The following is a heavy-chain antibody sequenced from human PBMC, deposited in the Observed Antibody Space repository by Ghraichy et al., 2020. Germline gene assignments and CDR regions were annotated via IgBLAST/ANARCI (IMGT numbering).Heavy chain of an antibody. CDR2: IYYSGST. CDR1: GASISSGDYY. D-gene: IGHD3-3*01. J-gene: IGHJ6*04. V-gene: IGHV4-30-4*08. Sequence: SETLSLTCTVSGASISSGDYYWSWIRQPPGKGLEWIGYIYYSGSTYYNPSLKSRVTISVDTSKNQFSLKLSSVTAADTAVYYCAREWTYDSVDVWGKGTTVTVSS. CDR3: AREWTYDSVDV.